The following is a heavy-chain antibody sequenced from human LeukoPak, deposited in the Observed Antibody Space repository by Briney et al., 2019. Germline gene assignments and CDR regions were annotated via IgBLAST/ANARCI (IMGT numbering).Heavy chain of an antibody. CDR2: IYHSGST. Sequence: SETLSLTCTVSGASISSPNNYWGWIRQPPGKGLEWIGYIYHSGSTYYNPSLKSRVTISVDRSKNQFSLKLSSVTAADTAVYYCARDTWNSLDYWGQGTLVTVSS. CDR1: GASISSPNNY. V-gene: IGHV4-39*07. J-gene: IGHJ4*02. D-gene: IGHD1-7*01. CDR3: ARDTWNSLDY.